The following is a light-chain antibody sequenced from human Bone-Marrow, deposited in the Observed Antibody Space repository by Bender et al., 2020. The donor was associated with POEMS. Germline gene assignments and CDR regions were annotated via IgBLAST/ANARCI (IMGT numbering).Light chain of an antibody. CDR1: KLGDKY. CDR3: QAWDSGTVV. V-gene: IGLV3-1*01. J-gene: IGLJ2*01. Sequence: SYELTQSPSVSVSPGQTANITCSGDKLGDKYASWYQQKPGQSPVLVIYQDTKRPSGIPERFSGSNSGNSATLTISGTQPMDEADYYCQAWDSGTVVFGGGTKLTVL. CDR2: QDT.